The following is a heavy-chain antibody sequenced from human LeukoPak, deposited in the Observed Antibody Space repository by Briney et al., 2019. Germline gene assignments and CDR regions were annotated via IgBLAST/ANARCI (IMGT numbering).Heavy chain of an antibody. CDR1: GFTFSSYW. V-gene: IGHV3-7*03. J-gene: IGHJ3*01. D-gene: IGHD1-26*01. Sequence: GGSLRLSCAASGFTFSSYWMSWVRQAPGKGLEWVANINKDGSEKYYVDSVKGRFTISRDNAKNSLYLQMNSLRVEDTALYYCAKDRGGSSELGDAFDVWGQGTMVRVSS. CDR3: AKDRGGSSELGDAFDV. CDR2: INKDGSEK.